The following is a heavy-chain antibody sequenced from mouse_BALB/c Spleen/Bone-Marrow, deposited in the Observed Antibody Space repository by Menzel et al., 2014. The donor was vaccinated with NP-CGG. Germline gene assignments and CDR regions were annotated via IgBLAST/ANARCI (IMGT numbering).Heavy chain of an antibody. J-gene: IGHJ2*01. CDR1: GFTFSSYY. D-gene: IGHD2-10*02. V-gene: IGHV5-6-2*01. CDR3: ARHGGYGNYFDY. CDR2: INSNGGST. Sequence: EVKLEESGGGLVKLGGSLKLSCAASGFTFSSYYMSWVRQTPEKRLELVAAINSNGGSTYYPDTVKGRFTISRDNAKNTPYLQMSSLKSEDTALYYCARHGGYGNYFDYWGQGTTLTVSS.